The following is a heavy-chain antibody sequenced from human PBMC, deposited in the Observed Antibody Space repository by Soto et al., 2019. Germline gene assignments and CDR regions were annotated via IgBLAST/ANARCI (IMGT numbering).Heavy chain of an antibody. CDR2: IYYSGST. CDR3: ARHTPTPTYHFYYYYMDV. CDR1: GGSISSYY. V-gene: IGHV4-59*08. J-gene: IGHJ6*03. Sequence: SETLSLTCTVSGGSISSYYWSWIRQPPGKGLEWIGYIYYSGSTNYNPSLKSRVTISVDTSKNQFSLKLSSVTAADTAVYYCARHTPTPTYHFYYYYMDVWGKGTKVTVSS.